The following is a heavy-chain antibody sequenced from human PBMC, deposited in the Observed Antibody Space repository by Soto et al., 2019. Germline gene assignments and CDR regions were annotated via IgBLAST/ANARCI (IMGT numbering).Heavy chain of an antibody. J-gene: IGHJ4*02. Sequence: QVQLVQSGTEVKKPGASVKVSCKASGYTFTSFGISWVRQAPGQGLEWMGWISTYNGNTDYAQHLQGRLTMTTETSTSTAYMELRSLTSDDTAVYFCARGQGAGDHWGQGTLVTVSS. CDR2: ISTYNGNT. D-gene: IGHD1-26*01. CDR3: ARGQGAGDH. V-gene: IGHV1-18*01. CDR1: GYTFTSFG.